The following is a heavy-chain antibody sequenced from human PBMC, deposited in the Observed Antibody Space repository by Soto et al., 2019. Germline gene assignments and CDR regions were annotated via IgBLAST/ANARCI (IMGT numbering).Heavy chain of an antibody. J-gene: IGHJ4*02. Sequence: QVQLVQSGAEVKKPGASVKVSCKASGYTFTSYAMHWVRQAPGQRREWMGWINAGNGNTKYSQKFQGRVTITRDTSASTAYMELSSLRSEDTAVYYCARSSSWYVFDYWGQGTLVTVSS. D-gene: IGHD6-13*01. CDR2: INAGNGNT. CDR1: GYTFTSYA. CDR3: ARSSSWYVFDY. V-gene: IGHV1-3*01.